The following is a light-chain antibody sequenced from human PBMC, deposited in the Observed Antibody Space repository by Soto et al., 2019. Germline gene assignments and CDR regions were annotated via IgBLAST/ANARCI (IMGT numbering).Light chain of an antibody. Sequence: AIRMTQSPSSLSASTGDRVTISCRASQGISSYLAWYQKKPGKAPKLLIYAASTLQIGVPSRFSGSGSGTDFTLTISCLQSEDFATYYCQQYYSYPRAFGQGTKVEIK. V-gene: IGKV1-8*01. CDR3: QQYYSYPRA. J-gene: IGKJ1*01. CDR2: AAS. CDR1: QGISSY.